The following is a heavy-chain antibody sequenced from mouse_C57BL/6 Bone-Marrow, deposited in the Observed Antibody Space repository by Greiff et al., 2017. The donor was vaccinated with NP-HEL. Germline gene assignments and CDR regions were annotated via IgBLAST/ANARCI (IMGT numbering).Heavy chain of an antibody. J-gene: IGHJ2*01. CDR1: GYTFTDHT. Sequence: QVQLQQSDAELVKPGASVKISCKVSGYTFTDHTIHWMKQRPEQGLEWIGYIYPRDGSTKYNEKFKGKATLTADKSSSTAYMQLNSRTSEDSAVYFCARLGGVYYGSSYFDYWGQGTTLTVSS. V-gene: IGHV1-78*01. D-gene: IGHD1-1*01. CDR3: ARLGGVYYGSSYFDY. CDR2: IYPRDGST.